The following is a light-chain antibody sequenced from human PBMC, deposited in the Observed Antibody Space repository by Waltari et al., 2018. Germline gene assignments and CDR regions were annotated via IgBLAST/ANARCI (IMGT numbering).Light chain of an antibody. CDR3: SSKTSASGV. Sequence: QSALTSPASVSGSPGQSITISCTGTTSDVGGYNFVSWYQQYPGKAPQLMIYEVSFRPSGISNRFSGSKSGNTATLTISGLQAEDEADYYCSSKTSASGVFGTGTTVTVL. V-gene: IGLV2-14*01. J-gene: IGLJ1*01. CDR1: TSDVGGYNF. CDR2: EVS.